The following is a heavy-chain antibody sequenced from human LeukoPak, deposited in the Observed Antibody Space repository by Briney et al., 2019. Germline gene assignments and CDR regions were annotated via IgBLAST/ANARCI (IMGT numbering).Heavy chain of an antibody. V-gene: IGHV3-74*01. CDR2: INSDGSST. D-gene: IGHD5-12*01. CDR1: GFTFSSNW. J-gene: IGHJ4*02. Sequence: GGSLRLSCAASGFTFSSNWMHWVRQAPGKGLVWVSRINSDGSSTNYADSVRGRFSISRDNAKNSLYLQMNSLRAEDTAVYYCAREIMIVATTHYYFDYWGQGTLVTVSS. CDR3: AREIMIVATTHYYFDY.